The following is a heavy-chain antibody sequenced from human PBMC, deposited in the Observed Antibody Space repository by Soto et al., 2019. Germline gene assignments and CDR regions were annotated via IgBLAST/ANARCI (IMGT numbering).Heavy chain of an antibody. CDR3: ARESSSGYDY. J-gene: IGHJ4*02. CDR1: GFTVSSNY. CDR2: IYSGGST. D-gene: IGHD3-22*01. V-gene: IGHV3-53*04. Sequence: GESLKISCAASGFTVSSNYMSWVRQAPGKGLEWVSVIYSGGSTYYADSVKGRFTISRHNSKNTLYLQMNSLRAEDTAVYYCARESSSGYDYWGQGTLVTVSS.